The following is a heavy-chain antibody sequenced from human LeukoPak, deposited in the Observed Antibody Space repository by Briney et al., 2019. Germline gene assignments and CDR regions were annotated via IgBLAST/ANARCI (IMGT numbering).Heavy chain of an antibody. V-gene: IGHV3-13*01. CDR3: ARGGIQVSGIDEFDY. CDR1: GFTFIDYD. Sequence: GGSLRLSCAASGFTFIDYDMHWVRQVLGKGLEWVSAIGIRGDTHYSGSVKGRFTISRENAESSLYLQMNSLRAEDTAVYYCARGGIQVSGIDEFDYWGQGTLVTVSS. D-gene: IGHD6-19*01. CDR2: IGIRGDT. J-gene: IGHJ4*02.